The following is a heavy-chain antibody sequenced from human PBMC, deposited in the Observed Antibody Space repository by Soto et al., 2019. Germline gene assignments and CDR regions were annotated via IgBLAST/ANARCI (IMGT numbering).Heavy chain of an antibody. V-gene: IGHV3-64*01. CDR3: ARSYCSTASCVTFYYYMDV. CDR1: GLTFSSYA. J-gene: IGHJ6*03. CDR2: ISGNGGRT. Sequence: EVQLVESGGGLVQPGGSLRLSCAASGLTFSSYAMHWVRQAPGKGLEYVSVISGNGGRTYYANSVKGRFTISRDNSKNTLYLQMGSLRAEDMAVYYCARSYCSTASCVTFYYYMDVWGKGTTVTVSS. D-gene: IGHD2-15*01.